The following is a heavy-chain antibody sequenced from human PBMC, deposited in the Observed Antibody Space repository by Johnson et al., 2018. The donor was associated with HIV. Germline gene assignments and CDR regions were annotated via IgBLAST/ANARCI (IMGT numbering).Heavy chain of an antibody. V-gene: IGHV3-30*02. D-gene: IGHD1-26*01. J-gene: IGHJ3*01. CDR2: IRNDGNNK. CDR1: GFTLSKNG. Sequence: QVQLVESGGGLVQPGGSLRLSCAASGFTLSKNGIHWVRQASGKGLEWVTFIRNDGNNKYYSDSVKGRFTISRANSKNTLYLQMNSLRAEDTVVYYCARDGHGIWENAAFDVWGQGTMVTVSS. CDR3: ARDGHGIWENAAFDV.